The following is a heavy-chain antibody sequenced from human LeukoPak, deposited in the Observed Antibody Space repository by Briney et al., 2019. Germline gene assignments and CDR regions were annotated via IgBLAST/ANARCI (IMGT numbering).Heavy chain of an antibody. CDR3: AREGYYGSGSPPSLYFDY. D-gene: IGHD3-10*01. CDR2: TSSDLNVK. J-gene: IGHJ4*02. Sequence: GGSLRLSCAASGFTFSSYAMSWVRQAPGRGLEWVAVTSSDLNVKLYADSVKGRFTISRDNSRSTLYLQMNSLRPEDTAIYYCAREGYYGSGSPPSLYFDYWGQGTLVTVSS. CDR1: GFTFSSYA. V-gene: IGHV3-30*03.